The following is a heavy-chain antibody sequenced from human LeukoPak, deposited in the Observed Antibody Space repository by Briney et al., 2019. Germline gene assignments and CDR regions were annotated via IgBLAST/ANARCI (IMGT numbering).Heavy chain of an antibody. Sequence: ASVKVSCKASGYTFTSYDINWVRQATGQGLEWMGWMNPNRGNTGYAQKFQGRVTMTRTTSISTAYMELSMLRSEDTAVYYWARGPRNIVVVPAPYGGGDYWGQGTLVTVSS. CDR2: MNPNRGNT. J-gene: IGHJ4*02. D-gene: IGHD2-2*01. V-gene: IGHV1-8*01. CDR3: ARGPRNIVVVPAPYGGGDY. CDR1: GYTFTSYD.